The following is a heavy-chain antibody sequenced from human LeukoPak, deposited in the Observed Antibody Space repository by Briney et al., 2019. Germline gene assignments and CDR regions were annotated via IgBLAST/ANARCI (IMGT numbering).Heavy chain of an antibody. J-gene: IGHJ4*02. V-gene: IGHV3-66*01. CDR3: GRVGDGYNDNY. Sequence: GGSLRLSCAASGFTVSSDYMGWMRQAPEKGLEWVSLISSGGSTYYADSLKGRFTISRDNSKNTLYLQMNSLRAEDTAVYYCGRVGDGYNDNYWGQGTLVTVSS. CDR2: ISSGGST. D-gene: IGHD5-24*01. CDR1: GFTVSSDY.